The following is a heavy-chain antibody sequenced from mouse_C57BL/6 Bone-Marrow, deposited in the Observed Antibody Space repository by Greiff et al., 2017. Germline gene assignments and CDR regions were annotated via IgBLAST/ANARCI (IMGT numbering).Heavy chain of an antibody. CDR2: IYPGDGDT. V-gene: IGHV1-82*01. J-gene: IGHJ3*01. CDR1: GYAFSSSW. CDR3: ARCSFAY. Sequence: QVQLQQPGPELVKPGASVKISCKASGYAFSSSWMNWVKQRPGKGLEWIGRIYPGDGDTNYNGKFKGKATLTADKSSSTAYMQLSSLTSEDSAVCFCARCSFAYWGQGTLVTVSA.